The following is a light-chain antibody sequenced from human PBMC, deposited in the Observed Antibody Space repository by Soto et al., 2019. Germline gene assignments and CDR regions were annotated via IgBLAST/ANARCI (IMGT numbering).Light chain of an antibody. CDR3: LTRESRLSAGV. Sequence: QSVLTQPPSVSAAPGQRVTISCSGSTSNIGNNYVSWYQQLPGTAPKLLIYDNNKRPSGIPDRFSGSKSGTSGTLGITGLDTGDEADYYCLTRESRLSAGVFGGGTKLTVL. CDR2: DNN. CDR1: TSNIGNNY. V-gene: IGLV1-51*01. J-gene: IGLJ2*01.